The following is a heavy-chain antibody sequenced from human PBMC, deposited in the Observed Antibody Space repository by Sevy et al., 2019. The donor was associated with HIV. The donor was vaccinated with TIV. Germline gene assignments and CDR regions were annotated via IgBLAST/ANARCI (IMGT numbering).Heavy chain of an antibody. CDR3: AKESGSYYDIWSGHDAFDI. D-gene: IGHD3-3*01. J-gene: IGHJ3*02. V-gene: IGHV3-30*18. CDR1: GFNFSSYG. Sequence: GGSLRLSCAASGFNFSSYGMHWVRQAPGKGLEWVAVISYDGSSKYYAESVKGRFTISRDNSKNTLYLQISSLRAEDTAVYYCAKESGSYYDIWSGHDAFDIWGQGTMVTVSS. CDR2: ISYDGSSK.